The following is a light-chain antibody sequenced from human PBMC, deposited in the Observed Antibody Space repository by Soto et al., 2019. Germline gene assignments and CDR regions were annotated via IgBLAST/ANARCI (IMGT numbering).Light chain of an antibody. CDR2: DVS. CDR1: SSDVGGYNY. Sequence: QSALTRPASVSGSPGQSITISYTGTSSDVGGYNYVSWYQQHPGKAPKLMIYDVSNRPSGVSNRFSGSKSGNTASLTISGLQAEDEADYYCSSYTSSSTLHYVFGTGTKVTVL. V-gene: IGLV2-14*01. J-gene: IGLJ1*01. CDR3: SSYTSSSTLHYV.